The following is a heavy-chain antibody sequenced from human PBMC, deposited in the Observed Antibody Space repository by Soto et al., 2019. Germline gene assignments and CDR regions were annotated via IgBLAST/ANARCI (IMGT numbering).Heavy chain of an antibody. CDR2: VSHTGRT. Sequence: QVQLQESGPGLVKPSETLSLTCTVSGGSFKSGSYSWSWIRQPPGKGLEWIGYVSHTGRTSYNPSLQSRVFISMDTPQKQFSLKLASVTAADTAVYFCARDFAYFDSWGQGTLVTVSS. CDR1: GGSFKSGSYS. J-gene: IGHJ4*02. V-gene: IGHV4-61*01. CDR3: ARDFAYFDS. D-gene: IGHD3-3*01.